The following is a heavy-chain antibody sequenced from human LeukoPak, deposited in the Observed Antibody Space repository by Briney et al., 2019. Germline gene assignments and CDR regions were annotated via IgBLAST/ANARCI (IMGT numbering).Heavy chain of an antibody. V-gene: IGHV4-39*01. J-gene: IGHJ4*02. CDR3: ARQAISGYDPPPFDS. CDR2: LYYSGST. Sequence: SETLSLTCTVSGGSISSSTYYWGWVRQPPGKGLEWVGNLYYSGSTYYNPSLKSRVTISVDTSKNQFSLKLSSVTAADTAVYYCARQAISGYDPPPFDSWGQGTLVTVSS. D-gene: IGHD5-12*01. CDR1: GGSISSSTYY.